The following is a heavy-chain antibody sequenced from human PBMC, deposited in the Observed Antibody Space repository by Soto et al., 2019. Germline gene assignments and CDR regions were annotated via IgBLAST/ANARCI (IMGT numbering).Heavy chain of an antibody. CDR2: VFYTGFT. Sequence: WETLSLTCAVSGASISGSYYYWAWLRQSPGKGPEWIGSVFYTGFTSYNPSLESRVSVSVDTSKSQFSLKLSAVTAADTAVYYCATSQKGYNWNYFDHWGQGALVTVSS. V-gene: IGHV4-39*01. CDR1: GASISGSYYY. D-gene: IGHD1-20*01. J-gene: IGHJ4*02. CDR3: ATSQKGYNWNYFDH.